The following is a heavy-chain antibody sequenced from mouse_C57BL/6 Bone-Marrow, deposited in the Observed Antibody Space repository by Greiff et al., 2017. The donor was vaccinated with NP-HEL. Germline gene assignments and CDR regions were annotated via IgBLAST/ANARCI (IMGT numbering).Heavy chain of an antibody. V-gene: IGHV5-6*02. Sequence: EVKLVESGGDLVKPGGSLKLSCAASGFTFSSYGMSWVRQTPDKRLEWVATISSGGSYTYYPDSVKGRFTISRDNAKNTLYLQMSSLMSEDTAMXYCASPYDYDVAWFAYWGQGTLVTVSA. D-gene: IGHD2-4*01. J-gene: IGHJ3*01. CDR3: ASPYDYDVAWFAY. CDR1: GFTFSSYG. CDR2: ISSGGSYT.